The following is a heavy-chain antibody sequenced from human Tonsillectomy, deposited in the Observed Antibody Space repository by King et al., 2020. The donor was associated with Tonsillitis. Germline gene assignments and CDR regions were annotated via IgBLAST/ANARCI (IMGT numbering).Heavy chain of an antibody. J-gene: IGHJ4*02. D-gene: IGHD3-22*01. CDR2: IYYSGST. CDR3: AGQGEVGDYYDSSGYYLPNS. Sequence: MQLQESGPGLVKPSETLSLTCTVSGGSISSSSYYWGWIRQPPGKGLEWIGSIYYSGSTYYNPSLKSRVTISVDTAKNQFSLKLSSVTAAETAVYYCAGQGEVGDYYDSSGYYLPNSWGQGTLVTVSS. V-gene: IGHV4-39*07. CDR1: GGSISSSSYY.